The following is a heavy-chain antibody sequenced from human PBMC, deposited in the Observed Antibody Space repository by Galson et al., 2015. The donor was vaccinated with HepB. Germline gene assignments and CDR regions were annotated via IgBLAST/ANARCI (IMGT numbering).Heavy chain of an antibody. CDR3: ARGFPTVTTEYYYYMDV. V-gene: IGHV1-8*01. D-gene: IGHD4-11*01. Sequence: SVKVSCKASGYTFTSYDINWVRQATGQGLEWMGWMNPNGGNTGYAQKFQGRVTMTRNTSISTAYMELSSLRSEDTAVYYCARGFPTVTTEYYYYMDVWGKGTTVTVSS. J-gene: IGHJ6*03. CDR1: GYTFTSYD. CDR2: MNPNGGNT.